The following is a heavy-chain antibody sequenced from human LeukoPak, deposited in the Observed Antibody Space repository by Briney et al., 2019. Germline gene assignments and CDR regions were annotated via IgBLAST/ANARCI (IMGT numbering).Heavy chain of an antibody. CDR2: ISSSSSYI. CDR3: ARDYCSGGSCYSGFDP. CDR1: GFTFSSYS. J-gene: IGHJ5*02. V-gene: IGHV3-21*01. Sequence: PGGSLRLSCAASGFTFSSYSMNWVRQAPGKGLEWVSSISSSSSYIYYADSVKGRFTISRDNAKNSLYQQMNSLRAEDTAVYYCARDYCSGGSCYSGFDPWGQGTLVSVSS. D-gene: IGHD2-15*01.